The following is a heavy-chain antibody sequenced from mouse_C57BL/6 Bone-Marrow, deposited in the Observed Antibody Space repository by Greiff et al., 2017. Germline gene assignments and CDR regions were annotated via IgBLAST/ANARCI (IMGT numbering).Heavy chain of an antibody. CDR1: GYAFTNYL. D-gene: IGHD4-1*01. CDR3: ARSKNWDSWFAY. Sequence: VQLQQSGAELVRPGASVKVSCKASGYAFTNYLIEWVKQRPGQGLEWIGVINPGSGGTNYTKKFKGKATLHADQSSSTAYMQLSSLTSEDSAVYFCARSKNWDSWFAYWGQGTLVTVSA. CDR2: INPGSGGT. J-gene: IGHJ3*01. V-gene: IGHV1-54*01.